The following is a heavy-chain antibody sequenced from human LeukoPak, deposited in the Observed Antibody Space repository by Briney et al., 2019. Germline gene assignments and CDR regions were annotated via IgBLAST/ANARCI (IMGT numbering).Heavy chain of an antibody. CDR2: IYYSGST. Sequence: SQTLSLTCTVSGGPISRGVHFWTWIRQHPGKGLEWIGYIYYSGSTYYNPSLKSRLTISVDTSNNQFSLNLRSVTAADTAVYYCARADAFGNNNYLNWFDSWGQGILVTVSS. D-gene: IGHD4-11*01. V-gene: IGHV4-31*03. CDR1: GGPISRGVHF. J-gene: IGHJ5*01. CDR3: ARADAFGNNNYLNWFDS.